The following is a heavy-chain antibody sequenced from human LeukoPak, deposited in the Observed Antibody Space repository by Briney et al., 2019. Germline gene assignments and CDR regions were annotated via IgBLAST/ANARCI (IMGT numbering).Heavy chain of an antibody. CDR3: ARSGDSSAYFGS. V-gene: IGHV4-59*11. CDR1: GVPISSHY. Sequence: PSETLSLTCTVSGVPISSHYWSWGRQPPGKGLEWIWNIYYDGTTNYNPYLRSRITISIDTSRNQFSLRLSSVTTADSAMYYCARSGDSSAYFGSWGQGTLVGDSS. CDR2: IYYDGTT. J-gene: IGHJ4*02. D-gene: IGHD3-22*01.